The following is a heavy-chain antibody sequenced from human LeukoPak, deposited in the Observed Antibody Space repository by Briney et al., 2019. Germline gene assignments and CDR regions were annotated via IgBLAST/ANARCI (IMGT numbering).Heavy chain of an antibody. D-gene: IGHD4-11*01. CDR1: GYTFTSYD. V-gene: IGHV1-8*01. CDR2: MNPNSGNT. J-gene: IGHJ6*03. CDR3: ARGPPSYYRDYYYYYYMDV. Sequence: GASVKVSCKASGYTFTSYDINWVRQATGQGLEWMGWMNPNSGNTGYAQKFQGRVTMTRNTSISTAYMELSSLRSEDTAVYYCARGPPSYYRDYYYYYYMDVWGKGTTVTISS.